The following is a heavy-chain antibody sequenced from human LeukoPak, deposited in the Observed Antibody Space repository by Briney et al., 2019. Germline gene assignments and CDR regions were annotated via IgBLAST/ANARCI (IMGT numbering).Heavy chain of an antibody. CDR3: ARSLSGYSKFDY. CDR2: IYYSGST. D-gene: IGHD5-18*01. Sequence: SETLSLTCTVSGGPISSYYWSWIRQPRGKGLEWIGYIYYSGSTNYNPSLKSRVTISVDTSKNQFSLKLSSVTAADTAVYYCARSLSGYSKFDYWGQGTLVTVSS. CDR1: GGPISSYY. J-gene: IGHJ4*02. V-gene: IGHV4-59*01.